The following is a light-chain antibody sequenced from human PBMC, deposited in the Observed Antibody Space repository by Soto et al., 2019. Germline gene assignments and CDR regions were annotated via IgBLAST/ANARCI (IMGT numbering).Light chain of an antibody. CDR3: RQRSNELT. V-gene: IGKV3-11*01. CDR2: DTS. Sequence: EIVLTQSPATLSWSQGERATLSCRSSHSVSISLARYQQNPGQAPRILIYDTSNRATAIPARFSGSGSGIDFTLTISCIEPEHFAVYYCRQRSNELTFGGGTKVEIK. J-gene: IGKJ4*01. CDR1: HSVSIS.